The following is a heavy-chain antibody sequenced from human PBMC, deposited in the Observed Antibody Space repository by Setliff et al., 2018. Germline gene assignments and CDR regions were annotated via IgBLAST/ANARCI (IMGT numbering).Heavy chain of an antibody. CDR3: ARGGTFRYFDF. CDR1: GDSMSGAS. V-gene: IGHV4-59*01. J-gene: IGHJ4*02. CDR2: VFPSGAT. D-gene: IGHD5-12*01. Sequence: SETLSLTCTVSGDSMSGASIWSWLRQPPGKGLEFMGYVFPSGATKYDPSLKRRLTISVDTSKNQFSLKLRSVTAADTAVYYCARGGTFRYFDFWGQGAPVTVSS.